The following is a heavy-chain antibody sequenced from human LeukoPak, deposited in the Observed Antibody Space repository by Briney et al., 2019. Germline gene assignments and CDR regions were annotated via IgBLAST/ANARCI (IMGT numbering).Heavy chain of an antibody. V-gene: IGHV3-74*01. J-gene: IGHJ4*02. CDR3: ATEQWLAPPPDS. D-gene: IGHD6-19*01. Sequence: GGSLRHSCAASGFTFSKYWMLWVRQAPGKGLESVSRINTDGTVTTYADSVKGRFTVSRDNADNTMFLQMNSVRDEDTAVYYCATEQWLAPPPDSWGQGTPVTVSS. CDR2: INTDGTVT. CDR1: GFTFSKYW.